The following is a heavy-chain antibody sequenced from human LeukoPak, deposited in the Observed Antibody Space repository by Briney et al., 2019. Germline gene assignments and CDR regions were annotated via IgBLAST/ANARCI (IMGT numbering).Heavy chain of an antibody. Sequence: PGGSLRLSCAASGFTVSSNYMSWVRQAPGKGLEWVSLIYSGGSTYYADSVEGRFTISRNNSKNTLYLQMNSLRAEDTAVYYCARASGDHYVDYWGQGTLVTVSS. CDR3: ARASGDHYVDY. V-gene: IGHV3-66*01. J-gene: IGHJ4*02. D-gene: IGHD3-10*01. CDR1: GFTVSSNY. CDR2: IYSGGST.